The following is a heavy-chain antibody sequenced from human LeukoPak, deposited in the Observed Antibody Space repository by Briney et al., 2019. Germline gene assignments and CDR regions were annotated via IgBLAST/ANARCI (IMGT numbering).Heavy chain of an antibody. J-gene: IGHJ4*02. CDR2: INPSGDRT. Sequence: ASVKVSCKSSGYTFSNYFMHWVRQAPGQGLEWMGIINPSGDRTSYAQKLQGRVTMTRDMSTSTVYMELSRLRSEDTAVYYCARGRGYTNGNFDYWGQGTLVTLSS. CDR3: ARGRGYTNGNFDY. CDR1: GYTFSNYF. V-gene: IGHV1-46*04. D-gene: IGHD5-18*01.